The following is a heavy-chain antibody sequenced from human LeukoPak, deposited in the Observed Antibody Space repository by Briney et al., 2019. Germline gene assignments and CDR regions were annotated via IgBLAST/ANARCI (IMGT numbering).Heavy chain of an antibody. D-gene: IGHD2-8*01. CDR1: GFIFSEYA. Sequence: GGSLRLSCAASGFIFSEYAMNWVRQAPGKGLEWVAVVGGDDATFYRDSVKGRFTISRDNSKNTLSLQMNSLRLEDTAVYYCAKDSRSRNGVYDPFDIWGQGTVATVSS. V-gene: IGHV3-23*01. J-gene: IGHJ3*02. CDR3: AKDSRSRNGVYDPFDI. CDR2: VGGDDAT.